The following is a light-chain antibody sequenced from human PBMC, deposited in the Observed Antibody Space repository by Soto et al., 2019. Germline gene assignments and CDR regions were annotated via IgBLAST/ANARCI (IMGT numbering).Light chain of an antibody. CDR2: DVS. CDR3: CSYAGSYTYV. J-gene: IGLJ1*01. Sequence: QAARTQPRSVSGSPGQSVTISCTGTSSDVGGYNYVSWYQQHPGKAPKLMIYDVSKRPSGVPDRFSGSKSGNTASLTISGLQAEDEADYYRCSYAGSYTYVFGTGTKVTVL. CDR1: SSDVGGYNY. V-gene: IGLV2-11*01.